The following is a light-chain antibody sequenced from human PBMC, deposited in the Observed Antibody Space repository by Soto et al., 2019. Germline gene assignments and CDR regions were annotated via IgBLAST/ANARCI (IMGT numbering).Light chain of an antibody. V-gene: IGLV2-11*01. CDR1: SSDVGGYNY. J-gene: IGLJ1*01. Sequence: QSALAQPRSVSGSPGQSVTISCTGTSSDVGGYNYVSWYLQHPGKAPKVMIYDVSKRPSGVPDRFSGSKSGNTASLTISGLQSEDEADYYCCSFAGNYTYVFGTGTKVTVL. CDR3: CSFAGNYTYV. CDR2: DVS.